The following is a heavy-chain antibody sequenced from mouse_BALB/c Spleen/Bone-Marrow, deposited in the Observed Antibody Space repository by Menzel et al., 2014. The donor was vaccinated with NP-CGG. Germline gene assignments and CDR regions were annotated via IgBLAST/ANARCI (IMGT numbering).Heavy chain of an antibody. CDR3: ARGEYYGSSFYWYFDV. V-gene: IGHV5-6-5*01. CDR2: ISSGGST. Sequence: EVMLVESGGGLVKPGGSLKLSCAASGFTFSSYAMSWVRQTPEKRLEWVASISSGGSTYYPDSVKGRFTISRDNARNILYLQMSSLRSEDTAMYYCARGEYYGSSFYWYFDVWGAGTTVTVSS. J-gene: IGHJ1*01. CDR1: GFTFSSYA. D-gene: IGHD1-1*01.